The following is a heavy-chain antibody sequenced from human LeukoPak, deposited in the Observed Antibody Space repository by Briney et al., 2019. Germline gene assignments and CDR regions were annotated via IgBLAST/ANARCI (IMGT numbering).Heavy chain of an antibody. CDR1: GFTFSSNW. D-gene: IGHD1/OR15-1a*01. CDR2: INSDGSNT. V-gene: IGHV3-74*01. CDR3: VAADKQ. J-gene: IGHJ4*02. Sequence: PGGSLRLSCATSGFTFSSNWMHWVRQAPGKGLVWVSLINSDGSNTNYADSVKGRFTISRDNAKNTLSLQMNSLRAEDTAVYYCVAADKQWDQGTLVTVSS.